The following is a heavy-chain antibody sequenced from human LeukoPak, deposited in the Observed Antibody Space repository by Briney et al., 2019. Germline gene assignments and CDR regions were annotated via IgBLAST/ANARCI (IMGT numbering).Heavy chain of an antibody. Sequence: ASVKVSCKASGYTFTSYGISWVRQASGQGLEWMGWVSAYNGNTNYAQKLQGRVTMTTDTSTSTAYMELRSLRSDDTAVYYCARSGLYVWGSYRNPVFDYWGQGTLVTVSS. CDR3: ARSGLYVWGSYRNPVFDY. J-gene: IGHJ4*02. V-gene: IGHV1-18*01. CDR2: VSAYNGNT. CDR1: GYTFTSYG. D-gene: IGHD3-16*02.